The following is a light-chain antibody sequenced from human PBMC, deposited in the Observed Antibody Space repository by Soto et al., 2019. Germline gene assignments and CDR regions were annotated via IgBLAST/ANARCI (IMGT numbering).Light chain of an antibody. CDR1: SSDVGGYNY. J-gene: IGLJ1*01. CDR2: EVS. V-gene: IGLV2-14*01. CDR3: SSYTGSNNV. Sequence: QSVLTQPASVSGSPGQSITISCTGSSSDVGGYNYVSWYQQHPGKAPKLMIYEVSNRPSGVSNRFSGSKSGNTASLTISGLQAEDEADYYCSSYTGSNNVFVTGTKGTV.